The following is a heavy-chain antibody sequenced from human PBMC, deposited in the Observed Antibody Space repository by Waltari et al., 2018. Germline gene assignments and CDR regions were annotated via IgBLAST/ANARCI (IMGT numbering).Heavy chain of an antibody. CDR1: GGTFSSYA. CDR2: SIHIFGTA. J-gene: IGHJ5*02. CDR3: ARERGIANWFDP. Sequence: QVQLVQSGAEVKKPGSSVKVSCKASGGTFSSYAISLVRQAPGQGLDWMGGSIHIFGTANYAQKFQGRVTITADESTSTAYMELSSLRSEDTAVYYCARERGIANWFDPWGQGTLVTVSS. V-gene: IGHV1-69*12. D-gene: IGHD6-13*01.